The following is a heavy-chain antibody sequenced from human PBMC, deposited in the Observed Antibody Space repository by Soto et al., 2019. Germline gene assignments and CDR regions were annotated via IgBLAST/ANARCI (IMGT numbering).Heavy chain of an antibody. D-gene: IGHD3-22*01. V-gene: IGHV1-18*01. CDR1: GYTFTSYG. CDR2: ISAYNGNT. CDR3: ARDQLPYYYDSSGYFT. J-gene: IGHJ5*02. Sequence: VASVKVSCKASGYTFTSYGISWVRQAPGQGLEWMGWISAYNGNTNYAQKLQGRVTMTTDTYTSTAYMELRSMRSDDTAVYYCARDQLPYYYDSSGYFTWGQGTLVTVSS.